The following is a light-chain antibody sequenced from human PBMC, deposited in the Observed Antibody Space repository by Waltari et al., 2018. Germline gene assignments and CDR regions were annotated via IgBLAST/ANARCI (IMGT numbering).Light chain of an antibody. CDR1: QSVGKS. V-gene: IGKV3-20*01. CDR3: QHYVRLPVS. Sequence: EIVLTQSPGTLSLSPGERATLSCRASQSVGKSLTWYQQKPGHAPRLLIYGSSSRATGIPDRFSGSGSGTDFSLTISRLEPEDFALYYCQHYVRLPVSFGQGTKVDIK. J-gene: IGKJ1*01. CDR2: GSS.